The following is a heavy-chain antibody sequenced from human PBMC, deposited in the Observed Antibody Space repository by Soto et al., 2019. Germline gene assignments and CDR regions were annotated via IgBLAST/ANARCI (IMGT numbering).Heavy chain of an antibody. D-gene: IGHD4-17*01. CDR2: IIPILGIA. J-gene: IGHJ6*02. V-gene: IGHV1-69*02. Sequence: QVQLVQSGAEVKKPGSSVKVSCKASGGTFSSYTISWVRQAPGQGLEWMGRIIPILGIANYAQKFQGRVTITAVKSTGTGLKELSCRRSEDTAVYDWAGGSGNWHEDYGDDGMDVWGQGTTVTVSS. CDR1: GGTFSSYT. CDR3: AGGSGNWHEDYGDDGMDV.